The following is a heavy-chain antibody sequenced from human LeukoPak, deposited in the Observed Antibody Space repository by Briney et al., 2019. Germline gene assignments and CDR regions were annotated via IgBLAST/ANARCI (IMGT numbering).Heavy chain of an antibody. CDR3: AKYYYDSSGHRPFDY. CDR1: GFTFSSYA. D-gene: IGHD3-22*01. J-gene: IGHJ4*02. V-gene: IGHV3-23*01. CDR2: ISGSGGST. Sequence: GGSLTLSCAASGFTFSSYAMSWVRQAPGKGLEWVSAISGSGGSTYYADSMKGRFIISRDNSKNTLYLQMNSLRAEDTAVYYCAKYYYDSSGHRPFDYWGQGTLVTVSS.